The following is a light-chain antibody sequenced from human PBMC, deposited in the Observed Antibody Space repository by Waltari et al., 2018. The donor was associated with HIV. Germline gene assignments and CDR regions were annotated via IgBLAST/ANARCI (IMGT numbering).Light chain of an antibody. CDR3: SSYGDSLRVL. V-gene: IGLV2-8*01. CDR1: SSDIGAYDP. CDR2: EVT. J-gene: IGLJ3*02. Sequence: QSALTQPPSASGSLGQSVTISCTGSSSDIGAYDPVSWFQQHPRRAPKLLLYEVTRRPSGFADRFSGSRAGSTAFLTVAGLQPDDEATYFCSSYGDSLRVLFGGGTNVTVL.